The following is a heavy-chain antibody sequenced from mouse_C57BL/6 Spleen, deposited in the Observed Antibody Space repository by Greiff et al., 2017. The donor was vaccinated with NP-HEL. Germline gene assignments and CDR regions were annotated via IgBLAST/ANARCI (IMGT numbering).Heavy chain of an antibody. V-gene: IGHV1-81*01. CDR1: GYTFTSYG. CDR2: IYPRSGNT. CDR3: AREGAQAKVLAY. Sequence: QVQLQQSGAELARPGASVKLSCKASGYTFTSYGISWVKQRTGQGLEWIGEIYPRSGNTYYNEKFKGKATLTADKSSSTAYMELRSLTSEDSAVYFCAREGAQAKVLAYWGQGTLVTVSA. J-gene: IGHJ3*01. D-gene: IGHD3-2*02.